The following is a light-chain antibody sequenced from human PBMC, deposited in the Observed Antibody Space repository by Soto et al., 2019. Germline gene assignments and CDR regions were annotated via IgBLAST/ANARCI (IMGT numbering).Light chain of an antibody. Sequence: SYELTQPPSVSVSTGETASITCSGDKLGDKYACWYQQKPGQSPVLVIYQDSKRPSGIPERFSGSNSGNTATLTISGTQAMDEADYYCQAWDSRTHVVFGGGTKLTVL. V-gene: IGLV3-1*01. CDR1: KLGDKY. J-gene: IGLJ2*01. CDR2: QDS. CDR3: QAWDSRTHVV.